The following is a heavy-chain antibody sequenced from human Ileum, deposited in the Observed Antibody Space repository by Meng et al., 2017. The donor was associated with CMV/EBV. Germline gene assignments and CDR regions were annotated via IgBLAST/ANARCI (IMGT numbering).Heavy chain of an antibody. CDR3: AKDICGDCYSAYVHH. CDR1: GLNSRSYA. V-gene: IGHV3-30*02. CDR2: IRSDGSKK. Sequence: GGSLRLSCAASGLNSRSYAMHWVRQTPGKGLEWVAFIRSDGSKKNYPDSVKGRFTISRDNSKNTLYLEMNSLRPEDTAVYYCAKDICGDCYSAYVHHWGQGTLVTVSS. J-gene: IGHJ1*01. D-gene: IGHD2-21*01.